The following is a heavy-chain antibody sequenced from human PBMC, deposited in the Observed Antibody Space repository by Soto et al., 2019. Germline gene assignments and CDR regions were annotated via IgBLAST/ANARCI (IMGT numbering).Heavy chain of an antibody. CDR2: IYYSGST. D-gene: IGHD3-10*01. CDR1: GGSIGSYY. CDR3: ARGRIYYGLFAY. J-gene: IGHJ4*02. V-gene: IGHV4-59*01. Sequence: PSETLSLTCTVSGGSIGSYYWNWIRQSPGKGLEWIGYIYYSGSTNSNPSLKSRVTISIATSKNQFSLRLSSVTAEDTAVYYCARGRIYYGLFAYWGQGSQVTVSS.